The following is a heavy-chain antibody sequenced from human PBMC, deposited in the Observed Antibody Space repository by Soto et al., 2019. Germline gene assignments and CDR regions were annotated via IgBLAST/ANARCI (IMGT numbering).Heavy chain of an antibody. CDR3: ARVLGGYQDYGMDV. J-gene: IGHJ6*02. D-gene: IGHD1-26*01. CDR2: IGTAGDT. V-gene: IGHV3-13*01. CDR1: GFTFSSYG. Sequence: GGSLRLSCAASGFTFSSYGMHWVRQATGKGLEWVSAIGTAGDTYYPDSVKGRFTISRDNPKNSLHLQMNSLRAEDTAVYYCARVLGGYQDYGMDVWGHGTTVTVSS.